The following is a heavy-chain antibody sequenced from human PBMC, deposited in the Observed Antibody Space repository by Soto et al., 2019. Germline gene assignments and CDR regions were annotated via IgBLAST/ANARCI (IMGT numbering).Heavy chain of an antibody. V-gene: IGHV4-30-4*07. J-gene: IGHJ5*02. CDR3: ARAPTP. CDR2: IYYSGST. Sequence: WFLQAPGMVLELIGYIYYSGSTFYISSLKSRVTISVDSSKNQFSLKLCSVTAADTAVYYCARAPTPWGQGTLVTVSS.